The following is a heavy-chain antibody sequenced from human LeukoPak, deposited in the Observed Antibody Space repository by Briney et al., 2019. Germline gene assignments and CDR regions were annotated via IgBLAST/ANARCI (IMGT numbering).Heavy chain of an antibody. D-gene: IGHD2-15*01. Sequence: GGSLRLSCAASGFTFDDYGMSWVRQAPGKGLEWVSNINWNGGRTGYADSVKGRFTISRDNAKNSLYLQMNSLRAEDTAVYYCARGVVVVAATPPWFDPWGQGTLVTVSS. V-gene: IGHV3-20*04. J-gene: IGHJ5*02. CDR1: GFTFDDYG. CDR2: INWNGGRT. CDR3: ARGVVVVAATPPWFDP.